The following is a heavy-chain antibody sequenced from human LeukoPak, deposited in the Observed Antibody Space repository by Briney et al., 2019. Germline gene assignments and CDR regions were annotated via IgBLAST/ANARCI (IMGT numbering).Heavy chain of an antibody. CDR1: GYTLTKYG. D-gene: IGHD3-10*01. V-gene: IGHV1-18*04. Sequence: ASVKVSCEASGYTLTKYGISWVRQAPGQGPEWMGWISGYNGNTNYAQKFQGRVTMTTDTSTSTAYMELRDLKPDDTAVYYCGRDYYYGTSAPYNFGIDVWGQGTTVTVSS. CDR2: ISGYNGNT. J-gene: IGHJ6*02. CDR3: GRDYYYGTSAPYNFGIDV.